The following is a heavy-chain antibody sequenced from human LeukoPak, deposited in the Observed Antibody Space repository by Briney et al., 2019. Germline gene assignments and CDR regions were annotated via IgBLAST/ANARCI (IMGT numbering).Heavy chain of an antibody. CDR2: ISAYNGNT. CDR3: ARANFLYCSSSTCLFDY. CDR1: GYTFTSYG. Sequence: ASVKVSCKASGYTFTSYGISWVRQAPGQGLEWMGWISAYNGNTNYAQKLQGRVTMTTDTSTSTAYMELRSLRSDDTAVYYCARANFLYCSSSTCLFDYWGQGTLVTVSS. J-gene: IGHJ4*02. D-gene: IGHD2-2*01. V-gene: IGHV1-18*04.